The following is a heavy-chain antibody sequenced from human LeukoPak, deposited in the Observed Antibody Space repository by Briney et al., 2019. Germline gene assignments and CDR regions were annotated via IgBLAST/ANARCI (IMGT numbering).Heavy chain of an antibody. J-gene: IGHJ3*02. CDR2: ISYDGSNK. CDR1: GFTFSSYG. Sequence: PGGSLRLSCAASGFTFSSYGMHWVRQAPGKGLEWVAVISYDGSNKYYADSVKGRFTISRDNSKNTLYLQMNSLRAEDTAVYYCAKDQDPLLRFLEWLSGFDIWGQGTMVTVSS. D-gene: IGHD3-3*01. V-gene: IGHV3-30*18. CDR3: AKDQDPLLRFLEWLSGFDI.